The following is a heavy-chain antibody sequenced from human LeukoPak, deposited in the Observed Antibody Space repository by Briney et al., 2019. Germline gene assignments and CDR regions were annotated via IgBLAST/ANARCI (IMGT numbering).Heavy chain of an antibody. D-gene: IGHD5-18*01. CDR3: ARRPRRSVDTDKYYYYGMDV. CDR1: GFTFSDYY. CDR2: ISSSGSTI. J-gene: IGHJ6*02. V-gene: IGHV3-11*01. Sequence: GGSLRLSCAASGFTFSDYYMSWIRQAPGKGLEWVSYISSSGSTIYYADSVKGRFTISRDNAKNSLYLQMNSLRAEDTAVYYCARRPRRSVDTDKYYYYGMDVWGQGTTVTVSS.